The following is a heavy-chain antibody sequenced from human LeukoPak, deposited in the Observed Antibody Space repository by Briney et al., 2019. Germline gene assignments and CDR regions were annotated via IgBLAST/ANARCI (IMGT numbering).Heavy chain of an antibody. V-gene: IGHV3-30*04. J-gene: IGHJ4*02. CDR3: ALPYSSSWYYFDY. D-gene: IGHD6-13*01. CDR2: ISYDGSNK. Sequence: PGGSLRLSCAASGFTFSSYAMHWVRQAPGKGLEWVAVISYDGSNKYYADSVKGRFTISRDNSKNTLYLQMNSLRAEDTAVYYCALPYSSSWYYFDYWGQGTLVTVSP. CDR1: GFTFSSYA.